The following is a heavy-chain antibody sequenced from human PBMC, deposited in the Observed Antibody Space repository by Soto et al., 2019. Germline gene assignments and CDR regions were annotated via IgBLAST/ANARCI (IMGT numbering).Heavy chain of an antibody. J-gene: IGHJ3*01. CDR3: ARGPKFYYDINGLGALDV. CDR1: GYTFTIYG. V-gene: IGHV1-18*01. CDR2: ISAYNGNT. Sequence: QVQLVQSGAEVKKPGASVKVSCKASGYTFTIYGFNWVRQAPGQGLEWMGWISAYNGNTNYAQKLQGRVTMTTDTSTNTSYMELRSLRSDDTAVYYCARGPKFYYDINGLGALDVWGQGTMVTVSS. D-gene: IGHD3-22*01.